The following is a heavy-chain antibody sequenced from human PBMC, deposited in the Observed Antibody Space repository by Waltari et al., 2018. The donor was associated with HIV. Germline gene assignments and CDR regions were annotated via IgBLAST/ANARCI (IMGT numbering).Heavy chain of an antibody. D-gene: IGHD2-15*01. J-gene: IGHJ3*02. CDR1: GDVIDNRSLS. Sequence: NLQESGPGLVKPSETLSLTCAVSGDVIDNRSLSWGWLRQATDKGQAWSGSIYYSGRAYYYPSLRSRVTISLDMSKNQFSLKLKSVTASDTATYYCVRHACSGGASVDCTYCGGGSCYSGSHAFDTWGQGTLVTVSS. CDR2: IYYSGRA. V-gene: IGHV4-39*01. CDR3: VRHACSGGASVDCTYCGGGSCYSGSHAFDT.